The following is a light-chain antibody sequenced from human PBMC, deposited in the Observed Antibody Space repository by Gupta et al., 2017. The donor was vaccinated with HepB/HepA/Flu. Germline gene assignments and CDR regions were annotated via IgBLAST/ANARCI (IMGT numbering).Light chain of an antibody. Sequence: EIFMTHSPATLSVSPGERATLSCSASQSVSSNLAWYQQKPGQAPRPLIYGASTRATGIPARLSGSGSGTEFTLTISSRQSEDFAVYYCRRENNWPRTFGQGTKVEIK. CDR3: RRENNWPRT. CDR2: GAS. CDR1: QSVSSN. J-gene: IGKJ1*01. V-gene: IGKV3-15*01.